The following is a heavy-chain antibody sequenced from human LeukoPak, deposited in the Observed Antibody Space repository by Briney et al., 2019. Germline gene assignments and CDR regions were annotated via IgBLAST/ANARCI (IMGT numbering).Heavy chain of an antibody. D-gene: IGHD1-20*01. CDR1: GGSISSYY. J-gene: IGHJ4*02. CDR2: IYTSGST. Sequence: SETLSLTRTVSGGSISSYYWSWIRQPAGKGLEWIGRIYTSGSTYYNPSLKSRVTISVDTSKNQFSLKLSSVTAADTAVYYCARRGITGTYETFDYWGQGTLVTVSS. V-gene: IGHV4-4*07. CDR3: ARRGITGTYETFDY.